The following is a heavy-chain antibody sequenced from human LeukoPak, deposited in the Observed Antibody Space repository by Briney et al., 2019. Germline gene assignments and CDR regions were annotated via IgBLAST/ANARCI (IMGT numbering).Heavy chain of an antibody. J-gene: IGHJ4*02. CDR3: ARDDYGGNSEFKY. V-gene: IGHV1-69*04. Sequence: SVKVSCKASGGTFSSYAISWVRQAPGQGLEWMGRIIPIFGIANYAQKFQGRVTITADKSTSTAYMELSSLRSEDTAVYYCARDDYGGNSEFKYWGQGTLVTVSS. CDR1: GGTFSSYA. CDR2: IIPIFGIA. D-gene: IGHD4-23*01.